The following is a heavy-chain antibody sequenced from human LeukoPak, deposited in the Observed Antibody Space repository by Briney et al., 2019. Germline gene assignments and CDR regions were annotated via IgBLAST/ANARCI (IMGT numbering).Heavy chain of an antibody. Sequence: GGSLRLSCAASGFTFSSYWMSWVRQAPGKGLEWVANIKQDGSEKYYVDSVKGRFTISRDNAKNSLYLQMNSLRAEDRAVYYCAREADYDILTGYYFDAFDIWGQGTMVTVSS. CDR1: GFTFSSYW. CDR3: AREADYDILTGYYFDAFDI. CDR2: IKQDGSEK. D-gene: IGHD3-9*01. V-gene: IGHV3-7*01. J-gene: IGHJ3*02.